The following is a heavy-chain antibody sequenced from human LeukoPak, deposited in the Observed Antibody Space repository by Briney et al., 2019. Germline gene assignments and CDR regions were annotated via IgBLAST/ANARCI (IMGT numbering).Heavy chain of an antibody. J-gene: IGHJ4*02. V-gene: IGHV3-74*01. Sequence: PGGSLRLSCAASGFTFSSYWMHWVRQAPGKGLVWVSRINSDGSSTSYADSVKGRFTISRENAKNALYLQMNSLRAEDTAVYYCARDGGGGDYGYWGQGTLVTVSS. CDR2: INSDGSST. CDR1: GFTFSSYW. CDR3: ARDGGGGDYGY. D-gene: IGHD3-16*01.